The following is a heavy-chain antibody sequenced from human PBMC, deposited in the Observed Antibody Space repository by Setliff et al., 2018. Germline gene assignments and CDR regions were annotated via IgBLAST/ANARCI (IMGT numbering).Heavy chain of an antibody. CDR3: ARVDEEYCSGGTCYDWFDP. Sequence: KTSETLSLTCTVSGGSISSYYWSWIRQPPGKGLEWIGYIHISGSTNYNPSLKSRVTISVDTSKNQFSLKLSSVTAADTAVYYCARVDEEYCSGGTCYDWFDPWGPGTLVTVSS. CDR2: IHISGST. CDR1: GGSISSYY. J-gene: IGHJ5*02. V-gene: IGHV4-59*01. D-gene: IGHD2-15*01.